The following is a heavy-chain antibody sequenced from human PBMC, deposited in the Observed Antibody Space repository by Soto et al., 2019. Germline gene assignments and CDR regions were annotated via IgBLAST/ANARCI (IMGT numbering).Heavy chain of an antibody. CDR2: IYYSGST. Sequence: SETLSLTCTVSGGYISSYYWSWIRQPPGKGLEWIGYIYYSGSTNYNPSLKSRVTISVDTSKNQFSLKLSSVTAADTAVYYCAREWLSNFDYWGQGTLVTVSS. J-gene: IGHJ4*02. V-gene: IGHV4-59*01. D-gene: IGHD3-22*01. CDR1: GGYISSYY. CDR3: AREWLSNFDY.